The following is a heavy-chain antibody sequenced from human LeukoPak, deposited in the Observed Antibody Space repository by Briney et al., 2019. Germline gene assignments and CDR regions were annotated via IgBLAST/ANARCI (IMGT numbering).Heavy chain of an antibody. CDR2: ISGGGGTT. D-gene: IGHD3-22*01. V-gene: IGHV3-23*01. Sequence: GGSLRLSCAASGFTFSTYAMSWVRQAPGKGLEWVSAISGGGGTTYSADSVKGRFTISSDNSKNTLYLQLNRLRAEATAVYYCARRRYYYDSRGYYYDDYWGQGALVTVSS. J-gene: IGHJ4*02. CDR1: GFTFSTYA. CDR3: ARRRYYYDSRGYYYDDY.